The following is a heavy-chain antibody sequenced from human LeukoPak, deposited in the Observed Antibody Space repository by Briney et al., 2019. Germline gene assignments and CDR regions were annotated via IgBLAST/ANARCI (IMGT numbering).Heavy chain of an antibody. J-gene: IGHJ6*03. CDR2: ISSSGSAM. D-gene: IGHD2-15*01. CDR3: ARTGYCSGGRCYGSSYYYMDV. Sequence: SGGSLRLSCAASGFTFSDYYMTWIRQAPGKGLEWVSYISSSGSAMHYTDSVKGRFTISRDNAKNSLYLQMNSLRGEDTAVYYCARTGYCSGGRCYGSSYYYMDVWGKGTTVTVSS. V-gene: IGHV3-11*04. CDR1: GFTFSDYY.